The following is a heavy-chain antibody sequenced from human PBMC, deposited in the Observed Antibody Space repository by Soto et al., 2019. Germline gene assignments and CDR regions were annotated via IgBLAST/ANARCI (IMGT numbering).Heavy chain of an antibody. CDR1: GFAFSNYA. J-gene: IGHJ4*02. V-gene: IGHV3-21*01. Sequence: EVQLVESGGGLVKPGESLRLSCAGSGFAFSNYAMNWVRRAPGKGLEWVASISSGSGYIYYADSVKGRFTVSGDNAKSSLYLQMNSLSAEDTAVYYCARDERRCRGDNCYPFDYWGQGTLVTVAS. CDR2: ISSGSGYI. D-gene: IGHD2-15*01. CDR3: ARDERRCRGDNCYPFDY.